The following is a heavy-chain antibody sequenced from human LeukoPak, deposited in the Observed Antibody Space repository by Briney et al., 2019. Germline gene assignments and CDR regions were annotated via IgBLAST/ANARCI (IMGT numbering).Heavy chain of an antibody. J-gene: IGHJ4*02. V-gene: IGHV4-31*03. CDR3: ARDLPDSSGYLD. CDR2: IYYSGST. D-gene: IGHD3-22*01. CDR1: GGSISSGGYY. Sequence: SETLSLTCTVSGGSISSGGYYWSWIRQHPGKGLEWIGYIYYSGSTYYNPSLKSRVTISVDTSKNQFSLKLSSVTAADTAVYYCARDLPDSSGYLDWGQGTLVTVSS.